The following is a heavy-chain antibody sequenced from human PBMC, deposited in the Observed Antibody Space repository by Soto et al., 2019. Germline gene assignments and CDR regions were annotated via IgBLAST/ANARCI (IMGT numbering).Heavy chain of an antibody. D-gene: IGHD3-9*01. CDR1: DFFFAYN. V-gene: IGHV1-8*01. Sequence: QVQLVQSGAEVKKPGASMRVSCRASDFFFAYNFNWVRQVPGQGLEWMGWMDPKNGDTDYSQKFRGRVSMSRTPSCSTAFLELSRLRPDDTATYSCARETALCLSELLTGSRVDNRYMAVGCKGTTVTVSS. CDR3: ARETALCLSELLTGSRVDNRYMAV. J-gene: IGHJ6*03. CDR2: MDPKNGDT.